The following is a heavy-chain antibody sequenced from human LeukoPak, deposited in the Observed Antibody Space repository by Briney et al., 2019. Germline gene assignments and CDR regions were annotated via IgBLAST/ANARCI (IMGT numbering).Heavy chain of an antibody. J-gene: IGHJ3*02. CDR3: ARGPLLYCSGGSCSRAFDI. CDR1: GGSISSGGYY. V-gene: IGHV4-31*03. Sequence: SQTPSLTCTVSGGSISSGGYYWSWIRQHPGKGLEWIGYIYYSVSTYYNPSLKSRVTISVDTSKNQFSLKLSSVTAADTAVYYCARGPLLYCSGGSCSRAFDIWGQGTMVTVSS. D-gene: IGHD2-15*01. CDR2: IYYSVST.